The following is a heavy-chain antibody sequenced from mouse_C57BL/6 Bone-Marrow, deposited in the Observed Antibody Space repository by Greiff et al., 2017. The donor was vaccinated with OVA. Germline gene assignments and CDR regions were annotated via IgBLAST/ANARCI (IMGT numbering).Heavy chain of an antibody. CDR3: ARADYYGSSWDFDY. Sequence: EVQRVESGPGMVKPSQSLSLTCTVTGYSITSGYDWHWIRHFPGNKLEWMGYISYSGSTNYNPSLKSRIYITHDTSKNHFFLKLNSVTTEDTATYYCARADYYGSSWDFDYWGQGTTLTVSS. CDR1: GYSITSGYD. V-gene: IGHV3-1*01. CDR2: ISYSGST. D-gene: IGHD1-1*01. J-gene: IGHJ2*01.